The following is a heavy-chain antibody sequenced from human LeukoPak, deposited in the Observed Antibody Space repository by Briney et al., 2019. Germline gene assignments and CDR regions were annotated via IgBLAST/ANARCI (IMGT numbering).Heavy chain of an antibody. V-gene: IGHV4-59*01. CDR1: GGSISSYY. CDR3: ARESYDSSVDY. Sequence: SETLSLTCTVSGGSISSYYWSWIRQPPGKGLEWIGYIYYSGSTNYNPSLKSRVTISVDTSKNQFSLKLSPVTAADTAVYYCARESYDSSVDYWGQGTLVTVSS. D-gene: IGHD3-22*01. CDR2: IYYSGST. J-gene: IGHJ4*02.